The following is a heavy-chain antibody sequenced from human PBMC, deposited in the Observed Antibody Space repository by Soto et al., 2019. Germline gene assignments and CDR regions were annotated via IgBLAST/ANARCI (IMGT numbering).Heavy chain of an antibody. CDR3: ARDLGGPDY. Sequence: EVHLEESGGGQVQPGGSLRLSCAASGFSLSPYWMHWVRQVPGRGLEWVARLSSDGFGAAYADSVKGRFFISRDIARNTLSLQMNSLRADDTAVYYFARDLGGPDYWGRGTSVTVSS. D-gene: IGHD3-16*01. CDR1: GFSLSPYW. V-gene: IGHV3-74*03. J-gene: IGHJ4*02. CDR2: LSSDGFGA.